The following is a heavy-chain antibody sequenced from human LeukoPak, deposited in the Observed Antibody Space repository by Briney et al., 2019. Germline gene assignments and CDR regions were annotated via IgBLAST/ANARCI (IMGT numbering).Heavy chain of an antibody. Sequence: GASVKVSFKSSGGTFSSYDISWVRQAPGQGLEWVGGINPIFGTANYAQKFQGRVTITTDESTTTAYMELSSLRSEDTAVYYCASPIIAAAGTGYFQHWGQGTLVTVSS. J-gene: IGHJ1*01. D-gene: IGHD6-13*01. CDR1: GGTFSSYD. V-gene: IGHV1-69*05. CDR2: INPIFGTA. CDR3: ASPIIAAAGTGYFQH.